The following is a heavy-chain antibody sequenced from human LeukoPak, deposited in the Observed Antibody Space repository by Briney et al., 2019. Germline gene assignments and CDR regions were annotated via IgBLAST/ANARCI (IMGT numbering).Heavy chain of an antibody. Sequence: ASVKVSCKASGYTFTSYAMHWVRQAPGQRLEWMGWINAGNGNTKCSQKFQGRVTITRDTSASTAYMELSSLRSEDTAVYYCASPLAAAATGDAFDIWGQGTMVTVSS. D-gene: IGHD6-13*01. CDR2: INAGNGNT. CDR3: ASPLAAAATGDAFDI. J-gene: IGHJ3*02. CDR1: GYTFTSYA. V-gene: IGHV1-3*01.